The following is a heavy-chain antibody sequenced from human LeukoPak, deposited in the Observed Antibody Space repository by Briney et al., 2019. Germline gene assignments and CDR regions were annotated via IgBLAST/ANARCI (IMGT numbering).Heavy chain of an antibody. V-gene: IGHV3-48*01. D-gene: IGHD4-11*01. CDR3: ARKEKYSNYYPPDAFDI. CDR2: ISSSSSTI. CDR1: GFTFSSYS. Sequence: PGMSLRLSCAASGFTFSSYSMNWVRQAPGKGLEWVSYISSSSSTIYYADSVKGRFTISRDNAKNSLYLQMNSLRAEDTAVYYCARKEKYSNYYPPDAFDIWGQGTMVTVSS. J-gene: IGHJ3*02.